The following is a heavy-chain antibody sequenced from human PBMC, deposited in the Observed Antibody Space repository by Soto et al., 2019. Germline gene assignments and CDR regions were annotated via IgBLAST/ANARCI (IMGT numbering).Heavy chain of an antibody. D-gene: IGHD6-19*01. CDR3: ASLGYSSGWQSNGMDV. CDR1: GGTFSSYA. J-gene: IGHJ6*02. Sequence: QVQLVQSGAEVKKPGSSVKVSCKASGGTFSSYAISWVRQAPGQGLEWMGGIIPIFGTANYAQKFQGRGTITADEPTSTAYMELSSLRSEDTAVYYCASLGYSSGWQSNGMDVWGQGTTVTVSS. V-gene: IGHV1-69*12. CDR2: IIPIFGTA.